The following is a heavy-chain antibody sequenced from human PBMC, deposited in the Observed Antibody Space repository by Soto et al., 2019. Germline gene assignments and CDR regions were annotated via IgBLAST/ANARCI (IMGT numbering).Heavy chain of an antibody. Sequence: QVQLVQSGAEVKKPGSSVKVSCKASGGTFSSYAISWVRQAPGQGLEWMGGIIPIFGTANYAQKFQGRVTITADESTSTAYMELSSLRSEDTAVYYCARDMRATTGTDGGAFDIWGQGTMVTVSS. CDR3: ARDMRATTGTDGGAFDI. J-gene: IGHJ3*02. CDR2: IIPIFGTA. V-gene: IGHV1-69*01. D-gene: IGHD4-17*01. CDR1: GGTFSSYA.